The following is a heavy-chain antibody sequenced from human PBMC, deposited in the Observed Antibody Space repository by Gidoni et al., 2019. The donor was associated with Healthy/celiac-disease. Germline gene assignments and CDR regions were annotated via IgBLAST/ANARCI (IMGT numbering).Heavy chain of an antibody. J-gene: IGHJ6*02. V-gene: IGHV3-48*01. CDR3: ARARPYYYDRGGDYYYYGMDV. CDR2: ISSSSSTI. Sequence: EVQLVESGGGLVQPGGSLRLSWAASGFTFSSYSMNWVRQAPGKGLEWVSYISSSSSTIYYADSVKGRFTISRDNSKNSLYLQMNSLRAEDTAVYYCARARPYYYDRGGDYYYYGMDVWGQGTTVTVSS. CDR1: GFTFSSYS. D-gene: IGHD3-22*01.